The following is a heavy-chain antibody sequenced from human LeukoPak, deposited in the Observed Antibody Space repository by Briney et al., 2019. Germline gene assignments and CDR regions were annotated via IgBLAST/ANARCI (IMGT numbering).Heavy chain of an antibody. D-gene: IGHD2-2*01. Sequence: HPGRSLRLSCAASGFTFSSYGMHWVRQAPGKGLEWVAVMSYDGSYKYYAASVKGRFTISRDNSKSTLYLQVNGLRPEDTAVYFCARDGVVVVPAGYLYYYMDVWGKGTTVTVSS. J-gene: IGHJ6*03. CDR3: ARDGVVVVPAGYLYYYMDV. CDR2: MSYDGSYK. V-gene: IGHV3-30*03. CDR1: GFTFSSYG.